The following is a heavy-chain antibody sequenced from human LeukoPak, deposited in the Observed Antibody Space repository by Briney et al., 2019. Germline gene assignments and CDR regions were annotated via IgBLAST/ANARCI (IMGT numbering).Heavy chain of an antibody. CDR1: GYTFTSYD. V-gene: IGHV1-8*01. CDR3: YTSDYMMMGSVGRVTIDY. CDR2: MNPNSGNT. Sequence: ASVTVSCTASGYTFTSYDIHWVRQATGQGLEWMGWMNPNSGNTGYAQKFQGRVTMTRNTSISTAYMELSSLRSEDTAVYYCYTSDYMMMGSVGRVTIDYWGQGTLVTVSS. J-gene: IGHJ4*02. D-gene: IGHD4-11*01.